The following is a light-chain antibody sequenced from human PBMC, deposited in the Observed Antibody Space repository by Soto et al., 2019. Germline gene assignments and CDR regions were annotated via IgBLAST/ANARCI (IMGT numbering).Light chain of an antibody. CDR2: AVS. Sequence: EIVLTQSAGTLSLSPGERATLSCRASQTVRGNYLAWFQQRPGQAPRLLIYAVSTRAAGVPDRFSGSESGTDFSLTINRLEAEDFAMYYCHHYGPAPWTFGQGTKVEIK. CDR3: HHYGPAPWT. J-gene: IGKJ1*01. V-gene: IGKV3-20*01. CDR1: QTVRGNY.